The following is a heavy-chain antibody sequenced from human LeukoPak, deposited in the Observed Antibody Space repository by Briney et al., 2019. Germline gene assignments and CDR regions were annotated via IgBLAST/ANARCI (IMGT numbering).Heavy chain of an antibody. V-gene: IGHV4-39*01. CDR1: GGSISSSSYY. D-gene: IGHD3-22*01. CDR3: ARGGDGDIRGYYLGHFDF. CDR2: IYYSGTT. Sequence: SETLSLTCTVSGGSISSSSYYWGWIRQPPGKGLEWIGSIYYSGTTYYNASLKSRVTISLDTSKNQFSLKLSSVTAADTAVYYCARGGDGDIRGYYLGHFDFWGQGALVTVSS. J-gene: IGHJ4*02.